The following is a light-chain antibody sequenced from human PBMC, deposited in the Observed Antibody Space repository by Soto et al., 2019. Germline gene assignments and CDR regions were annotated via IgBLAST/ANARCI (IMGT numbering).Light chain of an antibody. J-gene: IGKJ4*01. V-gene: IGKV3-20*01. CDR3: QPYGRSPLT. Sequence: EVVLTQSPGTLSLSPGESATLSCRASQSLSSSYFAWYQQKPGQAPRLLIYGASSRATGIPDRFSGSASGTDFTLTISRLEPEDFAVYYCQPYGRSPLTFGGGTKVEPK. CDR2: GAS. CDR1: QSLSSSY.